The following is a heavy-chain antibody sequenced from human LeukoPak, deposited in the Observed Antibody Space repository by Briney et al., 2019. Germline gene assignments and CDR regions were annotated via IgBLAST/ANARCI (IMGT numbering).Heavy chain of an antibody. CDR1: GYTFTSYG. CDR3: ARDSTTVVTPLDH. V-gene: IGHV1-18*01. Sequence: ASVKVSCKASGYTFTSYGITWVRQAPGQGLEWMGWISAFNGDTSYVRKLQGRVTMTTDTSTSTAYMELRSLRSDDTAVYYCARDSTTVVTPLDHWGQGTLVTVSS. J-gene: IGHJ4*02. D-gene: IGHD4-23*01. CDR2: ISAFNGDT.